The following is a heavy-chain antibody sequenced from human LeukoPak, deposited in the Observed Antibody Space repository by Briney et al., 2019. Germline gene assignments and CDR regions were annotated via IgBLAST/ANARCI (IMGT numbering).Heavy chain of an antibody. D-gene: IGHD6-13*01. CDR2: INPNSGGT. CDR3: ATDSPADSSSTHY. V-gene: IGHV1-2*02. Sequence: ASVKVSCKASGYTFTGYYMHWVRQAPGQGLEWMGWINPNSGGTIYAQKFQGRVTMTEDTSTDTAYMELSSLRSEDTAVYYCATDSPADSSSTHYWGQGTLVTVSS. CDR1: GYTFTGYY. J-gene: IGHJ4*02.